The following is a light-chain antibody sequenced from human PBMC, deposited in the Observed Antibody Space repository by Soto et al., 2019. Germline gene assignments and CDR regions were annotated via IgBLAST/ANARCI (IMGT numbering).Light chain of an antibody. CDR1: QSLSGT. V-gene: IGKV3D-15*03. CDR2: GAS. CDR3: QQDFRPRT. Sequence: GRATLSRWASQSLSGTLAWYQQKPGQAPRLLIYGASSRATGIPDRCSGSGCGTYFTLTICILEAEDFGVYCSQQDFRPRTFGHG. J-gene: IGKJ1*01.